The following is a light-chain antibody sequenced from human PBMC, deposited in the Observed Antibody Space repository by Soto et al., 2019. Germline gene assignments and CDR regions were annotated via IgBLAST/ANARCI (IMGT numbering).Light chain of an antibody. CDR1: QSVSSS. Sequence: EIVMTQSPATLSVSPGERATLSCRASQSVSSSLAWYQQKPGQAPRLLIYGASTRATGIPARLSGSGSGTEFTPTISSLQSEDFAVYYCQQYNNWPLTFGGGTKVDIK. V-gene: IGKV3D-15*01. J-gene: IGKJ4*01. CDR3: QQYNNWPLT. CDR2: GAS.